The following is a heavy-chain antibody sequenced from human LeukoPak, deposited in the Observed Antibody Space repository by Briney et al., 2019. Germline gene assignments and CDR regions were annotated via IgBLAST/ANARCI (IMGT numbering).Heavy chain of an antibody. CDR3: ARDSRYNWFDP. V-gene: IGHV1-18*01. Sequence: ASVKVSCKASGYTFTSYGISWVRQAPGQGLEWMGWISAYNGYTIYAQKFQGRVTMTTDTSTSTAYMELRSLRSDDTAVYYCARDSRYNWFDPWGQGTLVTVSS. J-gene: IGHJ5*02. D-gene: IGHD2-2*01. CDR1: GYTFTSYG. CDR2: ISAYNGYT.